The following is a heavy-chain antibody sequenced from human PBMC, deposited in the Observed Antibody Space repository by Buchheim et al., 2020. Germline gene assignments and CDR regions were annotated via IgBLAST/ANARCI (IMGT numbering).Heavy chain of an antibody. J-gene: IGHJ6*02. CDR3: VRDHTVNIFSYNGLDV. V-gene: IGHV4-30-4*01. D-gene: IGHD4-17*01. CDR1: GGSISSANYY. Sequence: QVQLQESGPGLVKPSQTLSLTCTVSGGSISSANYYWSWIRQPPGKGLEWIGYIYYSGSTTYNPSLKSRVTISVDTSKNQFSLKLSSVTAADTAVYYCVRDHTVNIFSYNGLDVWGQGTT. CDR2: IYYSGST.